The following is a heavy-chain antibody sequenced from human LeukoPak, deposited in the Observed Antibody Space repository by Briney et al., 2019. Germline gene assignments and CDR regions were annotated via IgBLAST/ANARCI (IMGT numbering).Heavy chain of an antibody. CDR1: GFTFSSYA. J-gene: IGHJ6*03. CDR2: ISGSGGST. V-gene: IGHV3-23*01. CDR3: AKDQTSYYYYMDV. Sequence: GGFLRLSCAASGFTFSSYAMSWVRQAPGKGLEWVSAISGSGGSTYYADSVKGRFTISRDNSKNTLYLQMNSLRAEDTAVYYCAKDQTSYYYYMDVWGKGTTVTVSS.